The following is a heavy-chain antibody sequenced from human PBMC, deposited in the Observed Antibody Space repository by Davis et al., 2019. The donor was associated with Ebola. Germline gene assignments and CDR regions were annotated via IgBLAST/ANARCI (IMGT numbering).Heavy chain of an antibody. CDR3: ARVYCSSTSCSQEYYYYGMDV. V-gene: IGHV3-30*19. J-gene: IGHJ6*02. CDR1: GFTFSSYG. D-gene: IGHD2-2*01. Sequence: GESLKISCAASGFTFSSYGMHWVRQAPGKGLEWVAVIWYDGSNKYYADSVKGRFTISRDNSKNTLYLQMNSLRAEDTAVYYCARVYCSSTSCSQEYYYYGMDVWGQGTTVTVSS. CDR2: IWYDGSNK.